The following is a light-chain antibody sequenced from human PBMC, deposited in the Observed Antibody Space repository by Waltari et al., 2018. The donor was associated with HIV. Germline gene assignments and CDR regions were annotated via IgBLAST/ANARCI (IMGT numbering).Light chain of an antibody. CDR2: GAS. J-gene: IGKJ2*01. V-gene: IGKV3-15*01. CDR3: HQYNNWPYT. CDR1: QSVNTN. Sequence: EMMMMQSPDILPVSPGEGVTLTCRASQSVNTNVAWYQQRPGQAPRLLIYGASTRAGGFPARFSGGGSGTEFTLTISSLQSEDFALYFCHQYNNWPYTFGQGTKLDIK.